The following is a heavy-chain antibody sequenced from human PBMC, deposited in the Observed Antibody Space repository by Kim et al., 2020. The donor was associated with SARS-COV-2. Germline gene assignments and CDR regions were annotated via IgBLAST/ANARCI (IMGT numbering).Heavy chain of an antibody. CDR3: ARGTTGQRIMITFGGRRGYYFDY. CDR2: INHSGST. J-gene: IGHJ4*02. CDR1: GGSFSGYY. Sequence: SETLSLTCAVYGGSFSGYYWSWIRQPPGKGLEWIGEINHSGSTNYNPSLKSRVTISVDTSKNQFSLKLSSVTAADTAVYYCARGTTGQRIMITFGGRRGYYFDYWGQGTLVTVSS. D-gene: IGHD3-16*01. V-gene: IGHV4-34*01.